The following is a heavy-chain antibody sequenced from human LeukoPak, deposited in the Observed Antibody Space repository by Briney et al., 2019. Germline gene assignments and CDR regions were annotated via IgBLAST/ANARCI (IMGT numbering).Heavy chain of an antibody. Sequence: PGGSLRLSCAASGFTFSSYGMHWVRQALGKGLEWVAVISYDGSNKYYADSVKGRFTISRDNSKNTLYLQMNSLRAEDTAIYYCAKDSSGSVYYWYYWGQGTLVTVSS. V-gene: IGHV3-30*18. CDR2: ISYDGSNK. D-gene: IGHD3-22*01. CDR3: AKDSSGSVYYWYY. J-gene: IGHJ4*02. CDR1: GFTFSSYG.